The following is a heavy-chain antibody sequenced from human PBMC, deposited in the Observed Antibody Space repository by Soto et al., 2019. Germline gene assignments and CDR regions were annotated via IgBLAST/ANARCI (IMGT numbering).Heavy chain of an antibody. D-gene: IGHD6-19*01. CDR2: NNDSGST. J-gene: IGHJ4*02. V-gene: IGHV4-61*01. CDR3: AREEYISGWSIRYDY. CDR1: GASVSSGSYY. Sequence: SETLSLTCIVSGASVSSGSYYWSWLRQPPGKGLEWIGYNNDSGSTNYNPSLKSRVTISVDTSKNQFSLKLSSVTAADTAVYYCAREEYISGWSIRYDYWGQGTLVTVSS.